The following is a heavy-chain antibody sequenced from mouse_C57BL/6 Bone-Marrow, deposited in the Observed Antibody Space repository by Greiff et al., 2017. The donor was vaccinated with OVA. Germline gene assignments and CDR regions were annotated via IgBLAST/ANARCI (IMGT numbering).Heavy chain of an antibody. CDR1: GFTFSDYY. V-gene: IGHV5-12*01. D-gene: IGHD2-1*01. CDR2: ISNGGGST. J-gene: IGHJ3*01. CDR3: ARQDSLLAWFAY. Sequence: DVQLVESGGGLVQPGGSLKLSCAASGFTFSDYYMYWVRQTPEKRLEWVAYISNGGGSTYYPDTVKGRFTISRDNAKNTLYLQMSRLKSEDTAMYYCARQDSLLAWFAYWGQGTLVTVSA.